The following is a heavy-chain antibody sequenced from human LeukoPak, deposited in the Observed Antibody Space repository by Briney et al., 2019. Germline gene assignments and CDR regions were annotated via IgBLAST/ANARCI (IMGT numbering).Heavy chain of an antibody. CDR2: IWYDGSNK. J-gene: IGHJ3*02. CDR3: ARDFKRYCSSTSCLGAFDI. D-gene: IGHD2-2*01. V-gene: IGHV3-33*01. CDR1: GFTFSSYG. Sequence: GGSLRLSCAVSGFTFSSYGMHWVRQAPGKGLEWVAVIWYDGSNKYYADSVKGRFTISRDNSKNTLYLQMNSLRAEDTAVYYCARDFKRYCSSTSCLGAFDIWGQGTMVTVSS.